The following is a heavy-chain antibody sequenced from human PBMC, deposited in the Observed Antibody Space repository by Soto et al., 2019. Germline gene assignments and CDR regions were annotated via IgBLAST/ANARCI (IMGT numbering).Heavy chain of an antibody. CDR2: ISAYNGNT. J-gene: IGHJ6*02. V-gene: IGHV1-18*04. CDR1: GYTFTSYG. D-gene: IGHD4-17*01. CDR3: ARDVLVTVSEYYYYYYGMDV. Sequence: EEKKPWASVKVSCKASGYTFTSYGISWVRQAPGQRLEGMGWISAYNGNTNYAQKLQGRVTMTTDTSTSTAYMELRSLRSDDTAVYYCARDVLVTVSEYYYYYYGMDVWGQGTTVTVSS.